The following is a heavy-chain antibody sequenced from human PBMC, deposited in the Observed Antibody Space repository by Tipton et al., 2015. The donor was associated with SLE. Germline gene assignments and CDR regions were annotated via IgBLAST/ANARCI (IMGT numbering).Heavy chain of an antibody. V-gene: IGHV4-39*07. CDR3: ARGPGIAAARWFDP. D-gene: IGHD6-13*01. J-gene: IGHJ5*02. Sequence: TLSLTCTVSGGSISSSSYYWGWIRQPPGKGLEWIGSIYYSGSTYYNPSLKSRVTISVDTSKNQFSLKLSSVTAADTAVYYCARGPGIAAARWFDPWGQGTLVTVSS. CDR1: GGSISSSSYY. CDR2: IYYSGST.